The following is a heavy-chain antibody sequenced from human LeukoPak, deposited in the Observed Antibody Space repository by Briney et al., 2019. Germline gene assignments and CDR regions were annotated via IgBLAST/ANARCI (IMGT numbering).Heavy chain of an antibody. CDR2: ISGRGGST. V-gene: IGHV3-23*01. J-gene: IGHJ4*02. D-gene: IGHD2-2*01. CDR3: AKSDCSTTSCYWPFDF. Sequence: PGGSLRLSCAASGFTFSNFAMSWVRQAPGKGLEWVSAISGRGGSTYYADSVKGRFTISRDNSKNTLDLQMNSLRAEDTAIYYCAKSDCSTTSCYWPFDFWGQGTLVTVYS. CDR1: GFTFSNFA.